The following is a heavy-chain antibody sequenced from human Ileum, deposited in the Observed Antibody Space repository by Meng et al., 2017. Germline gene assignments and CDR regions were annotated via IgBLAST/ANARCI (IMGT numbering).Heavy chain of an antibody. CDR3: ARPYSSIWSRAFDI. V-gene: IGHV3-66*02. CDR1: AFTVSVNY. Sequence: GESLKISCAVSAFTVSVNYMSWVRQAPGKGLEWVSVIDSGGITYYADSVKGRFTISRDNSKNTLYLQMNSLRAEDTAVYYCARPYSSIWSRAFDIWGQGTMVTVSS. CDR2: IDSGGIT. J-gene: IGHJ3*02. D-gene: IGHD6-13*01.